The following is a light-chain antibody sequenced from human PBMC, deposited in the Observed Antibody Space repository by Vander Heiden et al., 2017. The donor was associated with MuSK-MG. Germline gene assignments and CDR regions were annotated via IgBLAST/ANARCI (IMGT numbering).Light chain of an antibody. V-gene: IGLV1-44*01. CDR3: AAWDDSLNGWV. Sequence: QSVLTQPPSAPGTPGQRVTISCSGSSSNLGSNTVNWYQQLPGTAPKLLIYSNNQRPSGVPDRFSGSKSGTSASLAISGLQSEDEADYYCAAWDDSLNGWVFGGGTKLTVL. CDR2: SNN. J-gene: IGLJ3*02. CDR1: SSNLGSNT.